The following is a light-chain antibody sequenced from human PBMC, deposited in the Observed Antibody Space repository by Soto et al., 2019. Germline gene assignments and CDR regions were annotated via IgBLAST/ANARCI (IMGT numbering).Light chain of an antibody. CDR1: QRHRGN. CDR3: QQYNNWLWT. J-gene: IGKJ1*01. V-gene: IGKV3-15*01. CDR2: GAS. Sequence: ERLMTQSPATLSMSRGXRATLSCLVSQRHRGNLGWYQQKPGQAPRFLRYGASTRANGSPARFSGSGSGTEFTRTISSLQSEDFAVYYCQQYNNWLWTFGQGTKVDIK.